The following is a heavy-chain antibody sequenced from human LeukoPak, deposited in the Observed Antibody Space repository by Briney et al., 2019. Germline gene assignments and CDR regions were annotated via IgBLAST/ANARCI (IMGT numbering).Heavy chain of an antibody. CDR2: IYYSGST. Sequence: LRLSCAASGFTFSSYAMSWIRQHPGKGLEWIGYIYYSGSTYYNPSLKSRVTISVDTSKNQFSLKLSSVTAADTAVYYCARGSIAAQNDYWGQGTLVTVSS. D-gene: IGHD6-6*01. CDR3: ARGSIAAQNDY. J-gene: IGHJ4*02. CDR1: GFTFSSYA. V-gene: IGHV4-31*02.